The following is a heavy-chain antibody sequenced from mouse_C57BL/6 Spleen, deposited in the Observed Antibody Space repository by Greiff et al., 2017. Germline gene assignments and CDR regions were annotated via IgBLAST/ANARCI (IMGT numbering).Heavy chain of an antibody. D-gene: IGHD1-1*01. V-gene: IGHV1-80*01. CDR2: IYPGDGDT. CDR1: GYAFSSYW. J-gene: IGHJ1*03. Sequence: QVQLQQSGAELVKPGASVKISCKASGYAFSSYWMNWVKQRPGKGLEWIGQIYPGDGDTNYNGKFKGKATLTADKSSSTAYMQLSSLTSEDSAVYFCARDTTVVATDFDGWGTGTTVTVSS. CDR3: ARDTTVVATDFDG.